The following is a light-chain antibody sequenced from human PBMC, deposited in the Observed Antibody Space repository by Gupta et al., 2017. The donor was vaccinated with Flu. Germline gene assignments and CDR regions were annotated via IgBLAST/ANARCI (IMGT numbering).Light chain of an antibody. Sequence: QSALTQPASVSGSPGQSITISCTGTSSAIGAYNYVSWHQQHPNNAPKLIIYEGSKRPAGGANRFSDSKSGTTATLTIAGRQAEDEDDYYCSAYTGSGEVFGGGTKVTVL. CDR3: SAYTGSGEV. V-gene: IGLV2-14*01. CDR1: SSAIGAYNY. J-gene: IGLJ3*02. CDR2: EGS.